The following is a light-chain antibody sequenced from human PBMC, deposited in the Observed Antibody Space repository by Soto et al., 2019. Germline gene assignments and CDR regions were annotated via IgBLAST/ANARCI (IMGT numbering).Light chain of an antibody. J-gene: IGKJ1*01. V-gene: IGKV3-15*01. CDR1: QSVGSN. CDR3: QQSNNWPKT. CDR2: DAS. Sequence: EIVMTQSPDTLSVSPGETATLSCRASQSVGSNLAWYQQKPGQAPRLPISDASTRAAGLPARFSGSGSGTEFTLTISSLQSEDFAVYYCQQSNNWPKTFGQGTKVEIK.